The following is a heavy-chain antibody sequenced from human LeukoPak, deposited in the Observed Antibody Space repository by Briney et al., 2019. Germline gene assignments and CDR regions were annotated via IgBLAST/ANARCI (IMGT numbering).Heavy chain of an antibody. D-gene: IGHD4-11*01. V-gene: IGHV4-59*01. CDR1: DDSTTIYY. Sequence: SETLSLTCSVSDDSTTIYYWTRVRQPPGKGLEWIGYIDHTGTTNYNPSLNSRVTISRDTSKNHFSLQLSSVTAADTAVYFCARGRVSSSTWHSTYYYYFYMDVWGKGTTVTVSS. J-gene: IGHJ6*03. CDR2: IDHTGTT. CDR3: ARGRVSSSTWHSTYYYYFYMDV.